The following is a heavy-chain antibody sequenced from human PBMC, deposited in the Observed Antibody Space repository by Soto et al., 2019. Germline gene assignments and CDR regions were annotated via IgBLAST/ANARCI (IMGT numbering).Heavy chain of an antibody. D-gene: IGHD2-2*01. CDR3: AKGVGYCSSVSCHPRVEH. CDR1: GFRFDDYA. CDR2: ISWYSGSL. Sequence: EVRLVESGGGLVQPGRSLRLSCAASGFRFDDYAMHWVRQAPGKGLEWVSGISWYSGSLGYVGSVKGRFTISRDNDQNTLYLQMNSLRVEDTAFYYCAKGVGYCSSVSCHPRVEHWGQGALVTVSS. V-gene: IGHV3-9*01. J-gene: IGHJ1*01.